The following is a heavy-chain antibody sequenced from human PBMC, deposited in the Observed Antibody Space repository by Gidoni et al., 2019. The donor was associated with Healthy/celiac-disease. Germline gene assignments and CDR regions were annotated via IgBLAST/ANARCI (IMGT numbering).Heavy chain of an antibody. V-gene: IGHV4-59*01. J-gene: IGHJ4*02. D-gene: IGHD2-2*01. CDR3: ARVVGYCSSTSCPYYFDY. Sequence: QVQLQESGPGLVKPSETLSLTCTVSGGSISSYYWSWIRQPPGKGLAWIGYIYYSGSTNYNPSLKSRVTISVDTSKNQFSLKLSSVTAADTAVYYCARVVGYCSSTSCPYYFDYWGQGTLVTVSS. CDR2: IYYSGST. CDR1: GGSISSYY.